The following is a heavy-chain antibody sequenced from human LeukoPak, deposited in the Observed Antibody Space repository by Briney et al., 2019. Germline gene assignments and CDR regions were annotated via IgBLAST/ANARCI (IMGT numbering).Heavy chain of an antibody. Sequence: PGGSLRLSCAASGFTFDKYGMHWVRQAPGKGLEWVSGINWNSGSIGYADSVKGRFTISRDNAKNTLYLQMNSLRAEDTAVYYCARADYGGNYDYWGQGTLVTVSS. V-gene: IGHV3-9*01. CDR2: INWNSGSI. D-gene: IGHD4-23*01. J-gene: IGHJ4*02. CDR1: GFTFDKYG. CDR3: ARADYGGNYDY.